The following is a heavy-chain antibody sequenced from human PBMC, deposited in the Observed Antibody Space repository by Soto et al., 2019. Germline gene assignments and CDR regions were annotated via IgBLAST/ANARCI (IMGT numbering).Heavy chain of an antibody. CDR1: GGYISTGGGC. V-gene: IGHV4-31*03. CDR3: ARGRGYSGYDMYYFDY. CDR2: IYYSGST. J-gene: IGHJ4*02. Sequence: SETLSLSYPVSGGYISTGGGCLIRKRQHPGNVLEWIGYIYYSGSTYYNPSLKSRVTISVDTSKNQFSLKLSSVTAADTAVYYCARGRGYSGYDMYYFDYWGQATLVSGSS. D-gene: IGHD5-12*01.